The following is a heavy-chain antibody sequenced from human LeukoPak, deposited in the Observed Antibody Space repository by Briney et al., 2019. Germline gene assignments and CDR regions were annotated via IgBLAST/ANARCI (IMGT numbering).Heavy chain of an antibody. CDR1: GGSMSSYY. CDR3: ARHGAWAPFDY. V-gene: IGHV4-59*08. J-gene: IGHJ4*02. D-gene: IGHD1-26*01. Sequence: PSETLSLTCTASGGSMSSYYWSWIRQPPGKGLEWIAYIYYSGATNYSPSLKSRVTISVDRSKNQFSLKLNSVTAADTAVYYCARHGAWAPFDYWGQGTLVTVSS. CDR2: IYYSGAT.